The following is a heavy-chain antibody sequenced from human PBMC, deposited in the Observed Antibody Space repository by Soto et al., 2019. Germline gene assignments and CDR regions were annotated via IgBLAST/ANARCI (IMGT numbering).Heavy chain of an antibody. D-gene: IGHD5-18*01. CDR1: GYSISSNNNY. Sequence: PSGTLCLTCTVSGYSISSNNNYWSWMRQPPGEGLEWIGFISYSGTTSYSPSLKSRVAISLDTSKNQFSLSLSSVTAADTAVYYCARGRGYSYGLDPWGQGTLVTVS. J-gene: IGHJ5*02. V-gene: IGHV4-30-4*01. CDR2: ISYSGTT. CDR3: ARGRGYSYGLDP.